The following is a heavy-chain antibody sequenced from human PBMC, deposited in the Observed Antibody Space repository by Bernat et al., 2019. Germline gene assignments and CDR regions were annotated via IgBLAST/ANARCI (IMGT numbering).Heavy chain of an antibody. CDR1: GFTFSSYA. CDR2: ISASGGAT. Sequence: EVQLLESGGGLVQPGGSLRLSCAASGFTFSSYAMSWVRQAPGKGLEWASSISASGGATYYTDSVKGRITISRDKSKNTLHLQMNSLRAEDTAVYYCAKARYSSWYGCQRLFDYWGQGTLVTGSS. J-gene: IGHJ4*02. V-gene: IGHV3-23*01. CDR3: AKARYSSWYGCQRLFDY. D-gene: IGHD6-13*01.